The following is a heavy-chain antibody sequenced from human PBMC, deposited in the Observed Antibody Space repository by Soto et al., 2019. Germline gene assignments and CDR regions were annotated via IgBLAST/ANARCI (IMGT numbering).Heavy chain of an antibody. CDR2: TYYRSKWYN. CDR1: GDSVSSSSVS. D-gene: IGHD1-26*01. Sequence: SQTLSLTCAISGDSVSSSSVSCNWIRHSPSRYLEWLGRTYYRSKWYNDYAESVKSRITINPDTSKNQFSLHLNSVTPEDTAVYYCVRLIGNSWLDFWGQGTLVTVSS. CDR3: VRLIGNSWLDF. V-gene: IGHV6-1*01. J-gene: IGHJ5*01.